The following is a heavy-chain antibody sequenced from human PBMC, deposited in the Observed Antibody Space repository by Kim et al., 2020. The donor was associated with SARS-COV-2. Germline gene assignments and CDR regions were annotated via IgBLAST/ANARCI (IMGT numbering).Heavy chain of an antibody. Sequence: GGSLRLSCAASGFTFSSYGMHWVRQAPGKGLEWVAVISYDGSNKYYADSVKGRFTISRDNSKNTLYLQMNSLRAEDTAVYYCAVVDTAMVTEFDYWGQGTLVTVSS. J-gene: IGHJ4*02. CDR2: ISYDGSNK. D-gene: IGHD5-18*01. V-gene: IGHV3-30*03. CDR3: AVVDTAMVTEFDY. CDR1: GFTFSSYG.